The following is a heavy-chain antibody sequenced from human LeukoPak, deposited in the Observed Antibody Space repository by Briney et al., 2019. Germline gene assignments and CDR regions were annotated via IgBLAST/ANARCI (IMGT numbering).Heavy chain of an antibody. CDR2: IHRDGNNI. Sequence: PGGSLRLSCVASGFTFDTYWMHWVRQAPGKGLVWVSRIHRDGNNINYADFVQGRFTVSRDNAKNSLYLQMNSLRAEDTALYYCAKATYCSGGSCYSAYHDAFDIWGQGTMVTVSS. J-gene: IGHJ3*02. D-gene: IGHD2-15*01. CDR3: AKATYCSGGSCYSAYHDAFDI. CDR1: GFTFDTYW. V-gene: IGHV3-74*01.